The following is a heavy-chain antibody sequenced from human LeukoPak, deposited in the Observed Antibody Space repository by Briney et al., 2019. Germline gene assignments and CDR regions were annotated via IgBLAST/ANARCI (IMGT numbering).Heavy chain of an antibody. CDR2: IYYTGDN. V-gene: IGHV4-59*08. CDR1: GGSISSYY. J-gene: IGHJ4*02. Sequence: PSETLSLTCTVSGGSISSYYWNWIRQPPGKTLEWIGYIYYTGDNDYNPSLKSRVTMSVDTSKSHLSLKLTSVTAADTAVYYCARFTARAREIDYWGQGILVTVSS. D-gene: IGHD6-6*01. CDR3: ARFTARAREIDY.